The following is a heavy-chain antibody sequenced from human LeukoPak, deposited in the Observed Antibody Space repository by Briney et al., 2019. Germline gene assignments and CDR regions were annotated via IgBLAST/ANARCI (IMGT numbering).Heavy chain of an antibody. CDR1: GFTFSSYW. Sequence: GGSLRLSCAASGFTFSSYWMSWVRQAPGKGLEWVANIKQDGSEKYYVDSVKGRFTIPRDNAKNSLYLQMNSLRAEDTAVYYCARVLRITMIVVAPGAFDIWGQGTMVTVSS. V-gene: IGHV3-7*04. CDR2: IKQDGSEK. J-gene: IGHJ3*02. D-gene: IGHD3-22*01. CDR3: ARVLRITMIVVAPGAFDI.